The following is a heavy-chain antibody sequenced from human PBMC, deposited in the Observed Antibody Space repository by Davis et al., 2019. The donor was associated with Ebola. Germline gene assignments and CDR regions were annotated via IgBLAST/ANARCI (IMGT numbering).Heavy chain of an antibody. CDR2: IYYSGST. CDR1: GGSISSSSYY. V-gene: IGHV4-39*01. J-gene: IGHJ4*02. D-gene: IGHD3-10*01. Sequence: PSETLSLTCTVSGGSISSSSYYWGWIRQPPGKGLEWIGSIYYSGSTYYNPSLKSRVTISVDTSKNQFSLKLSSVTAADTAVYYCARLWFGELVIFDYWGQGTLVTVSS. CDR3: ARLWFGELVIFDY.